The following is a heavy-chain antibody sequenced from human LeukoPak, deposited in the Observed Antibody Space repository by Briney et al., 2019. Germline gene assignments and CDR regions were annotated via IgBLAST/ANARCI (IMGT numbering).Heavy chain of an antibody. D-gene: IGHD3-16*01. J-gene: IGHJ5*02. Sequence: PSETLPLTCAVSGGSISSSNWWSWVRQPPGKGLEWIGEINHSGSTNYNPSLKSRVTISVDTSKNQFSLKLSSVTAADTAVYYCARRRRALTFGGVIAPGNNWFDPWGQGTLVTVSS. CDR1: GGSISSSNW. CDR3: ARRRRALTFGGVIAPGNNWFDP. V-gene: IGHV4-4*02. CDR2: INHSGST.